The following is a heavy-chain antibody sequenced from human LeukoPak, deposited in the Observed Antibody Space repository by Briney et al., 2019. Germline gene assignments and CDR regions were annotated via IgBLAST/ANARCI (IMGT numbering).Heavy chain of an antibody. CDR3: ARYRSYCTSTTCYRDWFDP. V-gene: IGHV4-34*01. J-gene: IGHJ5*02. CDR2: INHSGST. CDR1: SGSFTGYF. D-gene: IGHD2-2*01. Sequence: SETLSLTCAVYSGSFTGYFWSWIRQPPGKGLEGIGEINHSGSTNYNPSLKSRVTISVDTSKNQFSLKLTSVTAADTAVYYCARYRSYCTSTTCYRDWFDPWGQGTLVTVSS.